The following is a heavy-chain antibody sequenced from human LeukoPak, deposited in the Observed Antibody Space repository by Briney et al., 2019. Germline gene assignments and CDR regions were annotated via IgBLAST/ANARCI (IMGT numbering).Heavy chain of an antibody. J-gene: IGHJ1*01. D-gene: IGHD4-17*01. CDR2: IYHSGST. CDR1: GGSISSSNW. Sequence: SETLSLTCAVSGGSISSSNWWSWVRPPPGKGLEWIGEIYHSGSTNYNPSLKSRVTISVDKSKNQFSLKLSSVTAADTAVYYCARAVDYGDYTEYFQHWGQGTLVTVSS. CDR3: ARAVDYGDYTEYFQH. V-gene: IGHV4-4*02.